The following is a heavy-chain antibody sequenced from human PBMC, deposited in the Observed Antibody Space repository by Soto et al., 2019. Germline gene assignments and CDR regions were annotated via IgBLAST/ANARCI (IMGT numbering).Heavy chain of an antibody. CDR3: TRWLGYSAGSDV. J-gene: IGHJ6*02. V-gene: IGHV1-8*02. Sequence: QVQLVQSGAEVKRPGASVTVSCKASGYSFTNDDISWVRRATGQGLEWMGWMSPKTGNTGFAQKFQGRVTMTRNTSITTAYMELTSLRADDTAVYYCTRWLGYSAGSDVWGQGTPGTVSS. CDR1: GYSFTNDD. D-gene: IGHD5-18*01. CDR2: MSPKTGNT.